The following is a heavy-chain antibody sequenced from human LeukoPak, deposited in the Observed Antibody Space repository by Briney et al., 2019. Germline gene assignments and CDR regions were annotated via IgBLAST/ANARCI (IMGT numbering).Heavy chain of an antibody. CDR3: ARGDYDFWSAINWFDP. Sequence: RPSETLSLTCSVSGGSISRSDHYWSWIRQPPGKGLEWIGEINHSGSTNYNPSLKSRVTISVDTSKNQFSLKLSSVTAADTAVYYCARGDYDFWSAINWFDPWGQGTLVTVSS. V-gene: IGHV4-39*07. D-gene: IGHD3-3*01. CDR2: INHSGST. J-gene: IGHJ5*02. CDR1: GGSISRSDHY.